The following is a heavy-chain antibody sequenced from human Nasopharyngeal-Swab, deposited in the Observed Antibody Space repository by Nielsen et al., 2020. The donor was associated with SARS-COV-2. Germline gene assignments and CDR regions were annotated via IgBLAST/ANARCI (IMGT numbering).Heavy chain of an antibody. CDR2: ISAYNGNT. Sequence: WVRQAPGQGLEWMGWISAYNGNTNYAQKLQGRVTMTTDTSTSTAYMELRSLRSDDTAVYYCARDISSYDFWSGYWPLNYGMDVWGQGTTVTVSS. V-gene: IGHV1-18*01. J-gene: IGHJ6*02. D-gene: IGHD3-3*01. CDR3: ARDISSYDFWSGYWPLNYGMDV.